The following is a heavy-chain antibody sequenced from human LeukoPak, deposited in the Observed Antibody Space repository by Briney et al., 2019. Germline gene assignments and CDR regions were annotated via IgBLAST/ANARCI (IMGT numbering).Heavy chain of an antibody. J-gene: IGHJ4*02. CDR3: ARTSSSWYGMGSFDY. D-gene: IGHD6-13*01. Sequence: ASETLSLTCTVSGGSISSYYWSWIRQPAGKGLEWIGRIYSSGSTNYNPSLKSRVTMPVDTSKNQFSLKLSSVTAADTAVYYCARTSSSWYGMGSFDYWGQGTLVTVSS. CDR1: GGSISSYY. CDR2: IYSSGST. V-gene: IGHV4-4*07.